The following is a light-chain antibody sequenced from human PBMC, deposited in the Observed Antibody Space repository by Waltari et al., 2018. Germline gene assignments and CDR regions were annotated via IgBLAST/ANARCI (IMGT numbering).Light chain of an antibody. V-gene: IGKV1-5*01. Sequence: DIQMTQSPSTLSASLGDRVTITCRASQSISGWLAWYQQKPGKSPKFLIYDASSLESGVPSRFSCSGSGTEFTLTISSLQPDDFATYYCQQYHIYPLTFGPGTKVDIK. CDR1: QSISGW. CDR3: QQYHIYPLT. J-gene: IGKJ3*01. CDR2: DAS.